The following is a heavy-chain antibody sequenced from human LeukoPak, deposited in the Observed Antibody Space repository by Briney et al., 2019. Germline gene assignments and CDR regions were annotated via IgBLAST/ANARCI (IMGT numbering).Heavy chain of an antibody. V-gene: IGHV4-4*09. J-gene: IGHJ4*02. CDR3: ASTRRAAVAGRFDS. D-gene: IGHD6-19*01. CDR2: IYHSGNT. CDR1: GGSISGYY. Sequence: SETLSLTCSVSGGSISGYYWSWVRQPPGKGLEWIGYIYHSGNTNYSPSLESRVTMSVDESKNQFSLRVHFVSAADTAVYYCASTRRAAVAGRFDSWGQGTLVTVSS.